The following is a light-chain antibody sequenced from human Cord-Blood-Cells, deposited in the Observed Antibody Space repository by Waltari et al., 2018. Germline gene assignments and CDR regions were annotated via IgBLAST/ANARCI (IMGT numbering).Light chain of an antibody. J-gene: IGLJ3*02. V-gene: IGLV1-44*01. Sequence: QSVLTQPPSASGTPGQRVTISCSGSSSNIGSNTVNWYQQLPGTAPKLHIYYNNQRPSGVPDRFSGSKSGTSASLAISGLQSEDEADYYCAAWDDSLNGRVFGGGTKLTVL. CDR2: YNN. CDR1: SSNIGSNT. CDR3: AAWDDSLNGRV.